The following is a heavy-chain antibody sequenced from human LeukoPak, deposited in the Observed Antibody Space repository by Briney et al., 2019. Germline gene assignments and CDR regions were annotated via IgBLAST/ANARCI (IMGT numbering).Heavy chain of an antibody. CDR1: GYTFTSYG. V-gene: IGHV1-18*01. CDR3: ARVDCGGGSCYLAY. Sequence: ASVKVSCKASGYTFTSYGISWVRQAPGQGLEWMGWISAYNGNTNYAQKLQGRVTMTTDTSTSTAYMELRSLRSDATAVYFCARVDCGGGSCYLAYWGQGTLSPSPQ. J-gene: IGHJ4*02. CDR2: ISAYNGNT. D-gene: IGHD2-15*01.